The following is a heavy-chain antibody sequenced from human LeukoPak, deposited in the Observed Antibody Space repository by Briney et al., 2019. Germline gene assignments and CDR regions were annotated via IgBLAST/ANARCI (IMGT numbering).Heavy chain of an antibody. CDR2: INHSGST. J-gene: IGHJ4*02. V-gene: IGHV4-34*01. Sequence: SETLSLTCAVYGGSFSGYYWSWIRQPPGKGLEWIGEINHSGSTNYNPFLKSRVTISVDTSKNQFSLKLSSVTAADTAVYYCARVGYSSSWSFDYWGQGTLVTVSS. D-gene: IGHD6-13*01. CDR3: ARVGYSSSWSFDY. CDR1: GGSFSGYY.